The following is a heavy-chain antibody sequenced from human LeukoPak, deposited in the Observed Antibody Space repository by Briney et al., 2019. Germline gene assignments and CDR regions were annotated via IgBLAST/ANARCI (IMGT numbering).Heavy chain of an antibody. D-gene: IGHD6-13*01. J-gene: IGHJ1*01. CDR2: INHSGST. V-gene: IGHV4-34*01. CDR3: ARGAGGSWSAFQH. CDR1: GGSISGYY. Sequence: PSETLSLTCTVSGGSISGYYWSWIRQPPGKGLEWIGEINHSGSTNYNPSLKSRVTISVDTSKNQFSLKLSSVTAADTAVYYCARGAGGSWSAFQHWGQGTLVTVSS.